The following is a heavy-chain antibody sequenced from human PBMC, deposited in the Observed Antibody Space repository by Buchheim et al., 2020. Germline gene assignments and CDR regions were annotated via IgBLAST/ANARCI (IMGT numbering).Heavy chain of an antibody. CDR3: ARGGSFDY. V-gene: IGHV3-30-3*01. J-gene: IGHJ4*02. D-gene: IGHD2-15*01. Sequence: QVQLVESGGGVVQPGRSLRLSCAASGFTFSSYAMHWVRQAPGKGLEWVAVISYDGSNKYYADSAKGRFTISRDNSKNTLYLKMNSLRAEDTAVYYCARGGSFDYWGQGTL. CDR2: ISYDGSNK. CDR1: GFTFSSYA.